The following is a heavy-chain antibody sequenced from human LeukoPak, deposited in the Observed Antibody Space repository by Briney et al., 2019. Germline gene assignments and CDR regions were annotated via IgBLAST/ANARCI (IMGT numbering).Heavy chain of an antibody. CDR2: IRSNTYGGST. D-gene: IGHD6-13*01. J-gene: IGHJ5*02. Sequence: GGSLRLSCEGSGFTFGDYGVGWFRQAPGKGLQWVTSIRSNTYGGSTEYVPSVKGRFTISRDDSNSIAYLQMNSLKAEDTAIYYCVRVSRGGITASWFDPWGQGTLVTVSS. V-gene: IGHV3-49*03. CDR3: VRVSRGGITASWFDP. CDR1: GFTFGDYG.